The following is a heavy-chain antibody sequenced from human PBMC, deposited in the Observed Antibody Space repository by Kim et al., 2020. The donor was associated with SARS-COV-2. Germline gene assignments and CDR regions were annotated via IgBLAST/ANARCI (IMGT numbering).Heavy chain of an antibody. CDR2: IVVGSGNT. D-gene: IGHD6-19*01. CDR3: AALCSGGSGWSCY. J-gene: IGHJ4*02. Sequence: SVKVSCKASGFTFTSSAVQWVRQARGQRLEWIGWIVVGSGNTNYAQKFQERVTITRDMSTSTAYMELSSLRSEDTAVYYCAALCSGGSGWSCYWGQGTLVTVSS. CDR1: GFTFTSSA. V-gene: IGHV1-58*01.